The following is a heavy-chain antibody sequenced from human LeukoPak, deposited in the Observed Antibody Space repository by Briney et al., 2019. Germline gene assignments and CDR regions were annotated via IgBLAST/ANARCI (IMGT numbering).Heavy chain of an antibody. CDR3: ARVPVLDYGDPQGPFDY. J-gene: IGHJ4*02. V-gene: IGHV1-46*01. D-gene: IGHD4-17*01. CDR1: GYTFTSYY. CDR2: IDPSGGST. Sequence: ASVKVSCKASGYTFTSYYMHWVRQAPGQGLEWIGIIDPSGGSTSYAQKFQGRVTMTRDTSTSTVYMELSSLRSEDTAVYYCARVPVLDYGDPQGPFDYWGQGTLVTVSS.